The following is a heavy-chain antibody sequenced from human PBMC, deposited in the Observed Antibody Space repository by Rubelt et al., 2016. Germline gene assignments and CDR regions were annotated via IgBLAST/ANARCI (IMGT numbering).Heavy chain of an antibody. CDR1: GGSISSSSYY. Sequence: ESGPGLVKPSETLSLTCTVSGGSISSSSYYWGWIRQPPGKGLEWIGSIYYSGSTYYNPSLKSRVTISVDTSKNQFSLKLSSVTAADTAVYYCARGNDIVVVPAAKVGWFDPWGQGTLVTVSS. CDR2: IYYSGST. CDR3: ARGNDIVVVPAAKVGWFDP. D-gene: IGHD2-2*01. J-gene: IGHJ5*02. V-gene: IGHV4-39*07.